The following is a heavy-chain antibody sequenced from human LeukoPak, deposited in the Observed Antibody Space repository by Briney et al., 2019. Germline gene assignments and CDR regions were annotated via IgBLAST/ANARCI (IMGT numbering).Heavy chain of an antibody. Sequence: GASVKVSCKASGYTFSTNYMHWVRQAPGQGLEWMGIINPSGSSTSYAQKFQGRVTMTRDMSTSTVYMELSSLRSEDTAVYYCAKDWRAYCGGDCYSYFDYWGQGTLVTVSS. CDR1: GYTFSTNY. J-gene: IGHJ4*02. D-gene: IGHD2-21*02. V-gene: IGHV1-46*01. CDR2: INPSGSST. CDR3: AKDWRAYCGGDCYSYFDY.